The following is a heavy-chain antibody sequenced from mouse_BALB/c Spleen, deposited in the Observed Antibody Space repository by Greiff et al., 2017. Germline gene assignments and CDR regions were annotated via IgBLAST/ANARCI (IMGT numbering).Heavy chain of an antibody. V-gene: IGHV5-6-5*01. CDR3: AREGAHYYGYGFAY. J-gene: IGHJ3*01. Sequence: EVQRVESGGGLVKPGGSLTLSCAASGFAFSSYDMSWVRQTPEKRLEWVASISSGGSTYYPASVKGRFTISRDNARNILYLQMSSLRSEDTAMYYCAREGAHYYGYGFAYWGQGTLVTVSA. CDR2: ISSGGST. D-gene: IGHD1-2*01. CDR1: GFAFSSYD.